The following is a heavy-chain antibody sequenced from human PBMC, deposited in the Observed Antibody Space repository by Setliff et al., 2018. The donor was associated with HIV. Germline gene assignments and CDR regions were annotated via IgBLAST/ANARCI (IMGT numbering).Heavy chain of an antibody. V-gene: IGHV3-23*01. Sequence: HPAGSLRLSCAGSGFTVNSGAMNWVRQAPGKGLEWVSTVGCWGTCTYFADPVRGRFTISADTSKNTLYLQMTRLSAEDTAVYYCARDLDPYFAMAVWGQGTTVTVS. CDR1: GFTVNSGA. J-gene: IGHJ6*02. CDR2: VGCWGTCT. CDR3: ARDLDPYFAMAV.